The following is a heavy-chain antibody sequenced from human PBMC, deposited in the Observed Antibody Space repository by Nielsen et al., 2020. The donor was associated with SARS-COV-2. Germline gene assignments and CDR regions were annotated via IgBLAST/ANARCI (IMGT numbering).Heavy chain of an antibody. Sequence: SETLSLTCTVSGGSISSYYWSWIRQPPGKGLEWIGYIYYSGSTNYNPSLKSRVTISVDTSKNQFSLKLSSVTAADTAVYYCARALEFYGDYLSFDYWGQGTLVTVSS. CDR1: GGSISSYY. V-gene: IGHV4-59*01. J-gene: IGHJ4*02. CDR2: IYYSGST. CDR3: ARALEFYGDYLSFDY. D-gene: IGHD4-17*01.